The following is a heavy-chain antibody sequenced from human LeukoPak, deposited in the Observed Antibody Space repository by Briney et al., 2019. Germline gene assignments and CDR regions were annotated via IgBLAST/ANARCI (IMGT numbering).Heavy chain of an antibody. CDR2: INPSGAST. D-gene: IGHD3-22*01. Sequence: GASVKVSCKASGYTFTSYFMHWVRQAPGQGLEWMGIINPSGASTSYAQKFQGRVTITADKSTSTAYMELSSLRSEDTAVYYCARADYYDSSGYFADDAFDIWGQGTMVTVSS. V-gene: IGHV1-46*01. CDR1: GYTFTSYF. J-gene: IGHJ3*02. CDR3: ARADYYDSSGYFADDAFDI.